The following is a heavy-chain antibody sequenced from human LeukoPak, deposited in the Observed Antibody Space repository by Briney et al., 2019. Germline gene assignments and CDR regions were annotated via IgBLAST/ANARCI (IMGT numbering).Heavy chain of an antibody. V-gene: IGHV6-1*01. CDR2: TYYRSKWYN. CDR1: GDSVSSNNAA. J-gene: IGHJ4*02. CDR3: ARDLNYYDSSGYAYYFDS. D-gene: IGHD3-22*01. Sequence: SQTLSLTCAISGDSVSSNNAAWTWIRQSPSRGLEWLGRTYYRSKWYNDYAVSVKSRISINPDTSKNQFSLQLNSVTPEDTAVYYCARDLNYYDSSGYAYYFDSWGQGTLVTVSP.